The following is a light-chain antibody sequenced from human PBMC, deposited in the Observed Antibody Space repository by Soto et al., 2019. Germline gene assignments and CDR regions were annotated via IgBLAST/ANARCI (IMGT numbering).Light chain of an antibody. Sequence: DNQITQPPSTWSGPIGNRVTITGLASQTISSCLAWYQQKPGKAPKLLIYKASTLKSGVPSRFSGSGSGTEFTLTISSLQPDDFATYYCQHYNSYSEAFGQGTKVDIK. CDR2: KAS. J-gene: IGKJ1*01. V-gene: IGKV1-5*03. CDR3: QHYNSYSEA. CDR1: QTISSC.